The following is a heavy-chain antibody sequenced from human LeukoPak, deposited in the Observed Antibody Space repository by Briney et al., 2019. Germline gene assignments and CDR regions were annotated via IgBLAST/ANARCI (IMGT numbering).Heavy chain of an antibody. Sequence: LEWMGMIYPRDGSTSYAQKFQGRVTVTRDTSTSTVHMELSGLRSEDTAVYYCAGDQEGFDYWGQGTLVTVSS. CDR2: IYPRDGST. V-gene: IGHV1-46*01. CDR3: AGDQEGFDY. J-gene: IGHJ4*02.